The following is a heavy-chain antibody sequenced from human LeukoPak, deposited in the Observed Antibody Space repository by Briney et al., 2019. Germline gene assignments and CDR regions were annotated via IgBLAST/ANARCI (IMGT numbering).Heavy chain of an antibody. V-gene: IGHV3-15*01. CDR3: TTLRFTTYYFDY. J-gene: IGHJ4*02. Sequence: GGSLRLSCAASGFTFSNAWMSWLPQAPGKGLEWVGRIKSKTDGGTTDYAAPVKGRFTISRDDSKNTLYLQMNSLKTEDTAVYYCTTLRFTTYYFDYWGQGTLVTVSS. CDR1: GFTFSNAW. D-gene: IGHD3-22*01. CDR2: IKSKTDGGTT.